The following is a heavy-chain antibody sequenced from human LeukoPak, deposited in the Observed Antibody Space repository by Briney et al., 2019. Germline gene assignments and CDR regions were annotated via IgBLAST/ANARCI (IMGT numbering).Heavy chain of an antibody. V-gene: IGHV3-30-3*01. CDR1: GFTFSSYA. D-gene: IGHD4-17*01. CDR2: ISYDGSNK. J-gene: IGHJ4*02. CDR3: ARDLTTVTWGDY. Sequence: HPGGSLRLSCAASGFTFSSYAMHWVRQAPAKGLEWVAVISYDGSNKYYADSVKVRFTISRDNSKNTLYLQMNSLRAEDTAVYYCARDLTTVTWGDYWGQGTLVTVSS.